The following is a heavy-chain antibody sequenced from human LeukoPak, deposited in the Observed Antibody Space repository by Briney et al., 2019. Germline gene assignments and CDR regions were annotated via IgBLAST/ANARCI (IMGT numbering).Heavy chain of an antibody. Sequence: ASVKVSCKASGYTFTSYAMHWVRQAPGQRLEWMGWINAGNGNTKYSQKFQGRVTITRDTSASTAYMELSSLRSEDTAVYYCASGDILTGYYPPFDYWGQGTLVTVSS. CDR2: INAGNGNT. D-gene: IGHD3-9*01. CDR3: ASGDILTGYYPPFDY. J-gene: IGHJ4*02. V-gene: IGHV1-3*01. CDR1: GYTFTSYA.